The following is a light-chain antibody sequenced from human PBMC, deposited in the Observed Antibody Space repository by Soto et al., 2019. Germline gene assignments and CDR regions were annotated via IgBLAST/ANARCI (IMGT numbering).Light chain of an antibody. CDR1: QSLLHSNGYNY. V-gene: IGKV2-28*01. J-gene: IGKJ1*01. Sequence: DIVMTQSPLSLPVTPGEPASISCRSSQSLLHSNGYNYLDWYLQKPGQSPQLLIYLGSNRASGVPDRFSGSGSGTDFTLKISRVAAEDVGVYYCIQALQTPGTFGQGTKVEIK. CDR2: LGS. CDR3: IQALQTPGT.